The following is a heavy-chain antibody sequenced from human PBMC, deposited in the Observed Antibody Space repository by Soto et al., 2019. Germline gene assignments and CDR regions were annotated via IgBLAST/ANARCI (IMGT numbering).Heavy chain of an antibody. Sequence: SETLSLTCAVSGGSISSSNWWSCIRQHPGKGVEWIGYIFYSGSTYYNPFLRSRVTMSVDTSKNQFSLNLNSVTAADTAMYYCAREIIAPTRGWFDPWGQGTLVTVSS. V-gene: IGHV4-31*11. CDR2: IFYSGST. D-gene: IGHD2-15*01. CDR1: GGSISSSNW. CDR3: AREIIAPTRGWFDP. J-gene: IGHJ5*02.